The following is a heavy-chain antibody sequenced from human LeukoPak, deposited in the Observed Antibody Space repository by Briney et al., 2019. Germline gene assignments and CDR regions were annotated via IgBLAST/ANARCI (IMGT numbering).Heavy chain of an antibody. V-gene: IGHV4-38-2*02. Sequence: SETLSLTCTVSGYSISSGYYWGWIRQPPGKGLEWIAYIYYSGTTYYNPSLKSRVTISVDTSKNQFSLKLSSVTAADTAVYYCARDRSAFDIWGQGTMVTVSS. CDR3: ARDRSAFDI. CDR1: GYSISSGYY. CDR2: IYYSGTT. J-gene: IGHJ3*02.